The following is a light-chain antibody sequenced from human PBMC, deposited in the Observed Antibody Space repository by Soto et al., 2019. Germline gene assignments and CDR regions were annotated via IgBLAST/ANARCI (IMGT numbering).Light chain of an antibody. CDR3: QHYGSSPPIT. CDR2: GAS. CDR1: QSVSSTS. J-gene: IGKJ5*01. Sequence: DIVLTQSPGTLSLSPGERATLSCRASQSVSSTSLDWYQQKPGQAPRLLIYGASSRATGIPDRFSGGGSGTDFTLTISRLEPEDFAVYYCQHYGSSPPITFGQGTRLEIK. V-gene: IGKV3-20*01.